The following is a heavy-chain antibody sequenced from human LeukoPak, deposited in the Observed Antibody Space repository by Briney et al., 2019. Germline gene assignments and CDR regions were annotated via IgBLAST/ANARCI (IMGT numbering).Heavy chain of an antibody. CDR1: GDSVSSNSAA. CDR2: TYYRSKWYN. D-gene: IGHD3-22*01. J-gene: IGHJ2*01. CDR3: ARDGRLYDGSGYYYSWYFDL. V-gene: IGHV6-1*01. Sequence: SQTLSLTCAISGDSVSSNSAAWNWIRQSPSRGLEWLGRTYYRSKWYNDYAVSVKSRITINPDTSKNQFSLQLNSVTPEDTAVYYCARDGRLYDGSGYYYSWYFDLWGRGTLVTVSS.